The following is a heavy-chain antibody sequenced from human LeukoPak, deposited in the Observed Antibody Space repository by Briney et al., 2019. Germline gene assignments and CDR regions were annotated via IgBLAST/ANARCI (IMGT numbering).Heavy chain of an antibody. J-gene: IGHJ1*01. CDR2: INSDGSST. V-gene: IGHV3-74*01. CDR1: GFTFSSYW. Sequence: PGGSRRLSCAAPGFTFSSYWMHWVRQPPGKGLVWVSVINSDGSSTNYADSVKGRFTISRDNAKNTLYLQMNSLRVEDMAVYYCYGGNAEQWGQGTMVTVSS. D-gene: IGHD4-23*01. CDR3: YGGNAEQ.